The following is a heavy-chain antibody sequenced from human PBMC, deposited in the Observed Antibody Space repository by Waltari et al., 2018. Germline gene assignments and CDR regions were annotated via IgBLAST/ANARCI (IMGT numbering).Heavy chain of an antibody. CDR2: IIPIFGTA. V-gene: IGHV1-69*08. D-gene: IGHD3-3*01. CDR3: AREGGITIFGVVTNFDY. Sequence: QVQLVQSGAEVKKPGSSVKVSCKASGGTFSSYAISWVRQAPGQGLEWMGRIIPIFGTANYEQKFQGRVKITADKSTSTAYMELSSLRSEDTAVYYCAREGGITIFGVVTNFDYWGQGTLVTVSS. CDR1: GGTFSSYA. J-gene: IGHJ4*02.